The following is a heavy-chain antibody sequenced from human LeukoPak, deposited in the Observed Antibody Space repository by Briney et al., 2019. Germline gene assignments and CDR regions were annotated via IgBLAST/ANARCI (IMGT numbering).Heavy chain of an antibody. Sequence: GGSLRLSCSASGFTFSSYAMHWVRQAPGKGLEYVPAISSNGGSTYYADSEKGRFTISRDNSKNTLYLQMSSLRAEDTAVYYCVKFRGFDPWGQGTLVTVSS. CDR3: VKFRGFDP. CDR2: ISSNGGST. CDR1: GFTFSSYA. V-gene: IGHV3-64D*06. J-gene: IGHJ5*02.